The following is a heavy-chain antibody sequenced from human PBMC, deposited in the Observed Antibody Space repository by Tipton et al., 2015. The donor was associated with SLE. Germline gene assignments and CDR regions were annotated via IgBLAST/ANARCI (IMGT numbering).Heavy chain of an antibody. CDR1: GYTFTSND. Sequence: QLVQSGPEVKKPGASVKVSCKASGYTFTSNDLNWVRQATGQGLEWMGWMNPNSGNTGYAQKFQGRVTFTTDDSTTTAFMELSGLRTEDTALYFCARDEFSMRWEWFDPWGQGTLVTVSS. D-gene: IGHD1-26*01. CDR3: ARDEFSMRWEWFDP. CDR2: MNPNSGNT. V-gene: IGHV1-8*01. J-gene: IGHJ5*02.